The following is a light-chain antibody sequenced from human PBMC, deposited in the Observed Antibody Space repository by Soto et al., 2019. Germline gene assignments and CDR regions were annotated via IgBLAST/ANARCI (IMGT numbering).Light chain of an antibody. CDR1: QSISRN. V-gene: IGKV3D-15*01. CDR2: AAS. J-gene: IGKJ2*01. CDR3: QQYFNWRYT. Sequence: EILMTQSPGTLSVSPGERATFSCRASQSISRNLAWYQQKPCQAPRLLIYAASARATGIPARFSGSGSGTEFTLTISSLQSDDFAFYYCQQYFNWRYTFGQGTRLEIK.